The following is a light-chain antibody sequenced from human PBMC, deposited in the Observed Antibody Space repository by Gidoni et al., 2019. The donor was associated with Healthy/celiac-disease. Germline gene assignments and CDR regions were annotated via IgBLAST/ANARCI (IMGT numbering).Light chain of an antibody. CDR3: QQYNNWPPWT. Sequence: EIVMTQSPATLSVSPGGRATLSCMASQSVSSNLALYQQKPGQAPRLLIYGASNKATGIPSRFNGSGSGTEFTLTISSLQSEDFAVYYCQQYNNWPPWTFGQGTKVEIK. CDR2: GAS. J-gene: IGKJ1*01. CDR1: QSVSSN. V-gene: IGKV3-15*01.